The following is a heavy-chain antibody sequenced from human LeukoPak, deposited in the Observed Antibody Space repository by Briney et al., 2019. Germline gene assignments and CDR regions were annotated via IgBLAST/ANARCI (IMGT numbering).Heavy chain of an antibody. Sequence: SETLSLTCSVSGASISSYYWSWIRQPPGKGLEWIGYIYNSGSTNYNPSLKSRATISADTSKNQFSLNLTSVTAADTAVYYCARRNPLHPSFFDYWGEGTLVTVSS. J-gene: IGHJ4*02. D-gene: IGHD1-14*01. CDR3: ARRNPLHPSFFDY. CDR1: GASISSYY. CDR2: IYNSGST. V-gene: IGHV4-59*01.